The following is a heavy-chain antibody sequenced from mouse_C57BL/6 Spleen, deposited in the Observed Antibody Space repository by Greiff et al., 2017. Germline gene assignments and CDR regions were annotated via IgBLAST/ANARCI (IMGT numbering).Heavy chain of an antibody. V-gene: IGHV1-52*01. J-gene: IGHJ3*01. CDR3: ARSGYYGSSSAAWFAY. D-gene: IGHD1-1*01. CDR1: GYTFTSYW. Sequence: QVQLQQSGAELVRPGSSVKLSCKASGYTFTSYWMHWVKQRPIQGLEWIGNIDPSDSETHYNQKFKDKATLTVDKSSSTAYMQLSSLTSEDSAVYYCARSGYYGSSSAAWFAYWGQGTLVTVSA. CDR2: IDPSDSET.